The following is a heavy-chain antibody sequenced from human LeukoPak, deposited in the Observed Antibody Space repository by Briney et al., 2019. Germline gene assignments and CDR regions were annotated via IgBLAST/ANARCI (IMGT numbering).Heavy chain of an antibody. J-gene: IGHJ3*02. D-gene: IGHD1-26*01. CDR3: AKVLVGSMNAFNI. Sequence: GESLKISCQGSGYSFTRYWIGWVRQMPGKGLEWMGTIYPGDSDTRYSPSFQGQVSISVERSINTAYLQWSSLKASDTGMYYCAKVLVGSMNAFNIWGQGTKVTVSS. V-gene: IGHV5-51*01. CDR2: IYPGDSDT. CDR1: GYSFTRYW.